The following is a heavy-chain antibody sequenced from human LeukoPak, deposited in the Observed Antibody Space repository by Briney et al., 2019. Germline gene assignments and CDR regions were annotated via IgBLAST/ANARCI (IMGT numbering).Heavy chain of an antibody. CDR2: IYTSGST. J-gene: IGHJ4*02. V-gene: IGHV4-4*09. CDR3: ARHFDSSGPPFDY. D-gene: IGHD3-22*01. Sequence: SETLSLTCTVSGGSISSYYWSWIRQPPGKGLEWIGYIYTSGSTNYNPSLKSRVTISVDTSKNQFSLKLSYVTAADTAVYYCARHFDSSGPPFDYWGQGTLVTVSS. CDR1: GGSISSYY.